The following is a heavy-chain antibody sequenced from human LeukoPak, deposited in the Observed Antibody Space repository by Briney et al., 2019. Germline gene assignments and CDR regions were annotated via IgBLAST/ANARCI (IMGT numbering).Heavy chain of an antibody. CDR3: ARGGSRGMDV. D-gene: IGHD1-26*01. CDR1: GFTFSSYE. V-gene: IGHV3-48*03. J-gene: IGHJ6*02. CDR2: ISSSGSAI. Sequence: GGSLRLSCAASGFTFSSYEMNWVRQAPGKGLEWVSYISSSGSAIYYADSVKGRFTISRDNAKNSLYLQMNSLRAEDTAVYYCARGGSRGMDVWGQGTTVTVSS.